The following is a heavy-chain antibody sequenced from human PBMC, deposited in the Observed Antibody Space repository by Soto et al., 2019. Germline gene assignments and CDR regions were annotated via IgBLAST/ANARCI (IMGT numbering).Heavy chain of an antibody. CDR3: AKDVVPAAIPPGYYGMDV. D-gene: IGHD2-2*02. CDR1: GFTFSSYA. J-gene: IGHJ6*02. V-gene: IGHV3-23*01. Sequence: PVGSLRLSCAASGFTFSSYAMSWVRQAPGKGLEWVSAISGSGGSTYYADSVKGRFTISRDNSKNTLYLQMNSLRAEDTAVYYCAKDVVPAAIPPGYYGMDVWGQGTTVTVSS. CDR2: ISGSGGST.